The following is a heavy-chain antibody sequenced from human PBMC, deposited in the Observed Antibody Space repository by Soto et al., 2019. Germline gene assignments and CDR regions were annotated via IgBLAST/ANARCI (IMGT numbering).Heavy chain of an antibody. J-gene: IGHJ6*02. CDR3: ARVDPIGVAAIPGRHYGMDV. CDR1: GFTVSSNY. CDR2: IYSGGST. V-gene: IGHV3-53*02. Sequence: EVQLVETGGGLIQPGGSLRLSCAASGFTVSSNYMSWVRQAPGKGLEWVSVIYSGGSTYYADSVKGRFTISRDNSKNTLYLQMNSLRAEDTAVYYCARVDPIGVAAIPGRHYGMDVWGQGTTVTVSS. D-gene: IGHD2-15*01.